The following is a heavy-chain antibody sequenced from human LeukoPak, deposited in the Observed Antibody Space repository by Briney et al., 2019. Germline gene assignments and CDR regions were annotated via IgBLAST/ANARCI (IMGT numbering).Heavy chain of an antibody. CDR2: IYHSGST. Sequence: SQTLSLTCTVSGGSISSGGYYWSWIRQPPGKGLEWIGYIYHSGSTYYNPSLKSRVTISVDRSKNQFSLKLSSVTAADTAVYYCARDSYEYSSSSGLGYWGQGTLVTVSS. J-gene: IGHJ4*02. CDR3: ARDSYEYSSSSGLGY. V-gene: IGHV4-30-2*01. D-gene: IGHD6-6*01. CDR1: GGSISSGGYY.